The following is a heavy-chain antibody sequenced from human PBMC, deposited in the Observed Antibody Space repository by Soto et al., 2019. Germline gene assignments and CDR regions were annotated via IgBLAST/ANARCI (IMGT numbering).Heavy chain of an antibody. J-gene: IGHJ6*02. Sequence: SVKVSCKASGGTFSSYAISWVRQAPGQGLEWMGGIIPIFGTANYAQKFQGRVTITADKSTSTAYMELSSLRSEDTAVYYCASGRSYYYYYYGMDVWGQGTTVTVSS. V-gene: IGHV1-69*06. CDR2: IIPIFGTA. CDR3: ASGRSYYYYYYGMDV. CDR1: GGTFSSYA.